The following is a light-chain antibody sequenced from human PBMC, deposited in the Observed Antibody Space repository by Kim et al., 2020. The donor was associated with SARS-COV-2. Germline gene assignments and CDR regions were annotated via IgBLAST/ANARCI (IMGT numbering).Light chain of an antibody. CDR2: QDT. J-gene: IGLJ1*01. Sequence: SVSPGQTASITCSGDKLGDKYVCWYQQKPGQSPVLVIYQDTKRPSGIPERFSGSNSGNTATLTISVTQAMDEADYYCQAWDSSTVIFGSGTKVTVL. CDR3: QAWDSSTVI. CDR1: KLGDKY. V-gene: IGLV3-1*01.